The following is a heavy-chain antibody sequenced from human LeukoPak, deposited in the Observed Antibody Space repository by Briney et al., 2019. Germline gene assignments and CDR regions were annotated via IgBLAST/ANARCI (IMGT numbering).Heavy chain of an antibody. D-gene: IGHD6-6*01. J-gene: IGHJ4*02. Sequence: GGSLRLSCAASGFTFSSYVMSWVRQAPGKGLEWVSAISGSGGSTYYADSVKGRFTISRDNFKNTLYLQMNSLRAEDTAVYYCAKFLDSSSLGGFDYWGQGTLVTVSS. CDR1: GFTFSSYV. V-gene: IGHV3-23*01. CDR3: AKFLDSSSLGGFDY. CDR2: ISGSGGST.